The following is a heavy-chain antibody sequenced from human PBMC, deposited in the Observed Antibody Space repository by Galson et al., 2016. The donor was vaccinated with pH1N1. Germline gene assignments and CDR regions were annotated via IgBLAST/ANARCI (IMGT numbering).Heavy chain of an antibody. CDR2: IWYDGSNK. D-gene: IGHD4-17*01. CDR3: ARGNSYYGDYLGY. Sequence: SLRLSCAASGFTFSSYGMHWVRQAPGKGLEWVAVIWYDGSNKYYADSVKGRFTISRDNSENTLYLQMNSLRAEDTAVYYCARGNSYYGDYLGYWGQGTLVTASS. V-gene: IGHV3-33*01. CDR1: GFTFSSYG. J-gene: IGHJ4*02.